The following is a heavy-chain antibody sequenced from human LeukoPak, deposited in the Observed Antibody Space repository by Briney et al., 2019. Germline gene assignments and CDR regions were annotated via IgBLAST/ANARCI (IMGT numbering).Heavy chain of an antibody. D-gene: IGHD4-17*01. CDR2: ISSSSSYI. V-gene: IGHV3-21*01. CDR3: ARSMTTVTTFDY. Sequence: WVSSISSSSSYIYYADSVKGRFTISRDNAKNSLYLQMNSLRAEDTAVYYCARSMTTVTTFDYWGQGTLVTVSS. J-gene: IGHJ4*02.